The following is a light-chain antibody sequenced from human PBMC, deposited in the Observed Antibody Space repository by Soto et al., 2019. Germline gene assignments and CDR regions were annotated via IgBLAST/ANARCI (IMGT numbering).Light chain of an antibody. CDR1: QGISND. Sequence: IQMAQSPSSLSASVGDRVTITCRASQGISNDLAWYQQKPGKAPKLLIYKASTLKSGVPSRFSGSGSGTEFTLTISSLQPDDFATYYCQHYNSYSEAFGQGTKVDIK. CDR3: QHYNSYSEA. J-gene: IGKJ1*01. V-gene: IGKV1-5*03. CDR2: KAS.